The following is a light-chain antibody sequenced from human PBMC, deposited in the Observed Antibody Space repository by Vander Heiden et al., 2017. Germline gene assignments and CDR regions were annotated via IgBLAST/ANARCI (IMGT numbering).Light chain of an antibody. V-gene: IGLV2-14*01. CDR2: EVS. Sequence: QSALTQPDSVSGSPGQSITISCTGTGSDVGGYNYVSWYQHHPGKAPKLLIYEVSNRPSGVSYRFSGSKSGNTASLTISGLQAEDEADYYCTSYRDTRSRVFGGGTKVTVL. CDR3: TSYRDTRSRV. CDR1: GSDVGGYNY. J-gene: IGLJ3*02.